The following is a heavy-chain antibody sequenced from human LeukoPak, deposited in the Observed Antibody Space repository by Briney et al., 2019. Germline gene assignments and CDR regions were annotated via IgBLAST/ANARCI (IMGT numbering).Heavy chain of an antibody. CDR2: IYYSVST. J-gene: IGHJ4*02. D-gene: IGHD6-13*01. CDR1: GGSISSSSYY. V-gene: IGHV4-39*07. Sequence: PSETLSLTCTVSGGSISSSSYYWGWIRQPPGKGLEWIGSIYYSVSTYYNPSLKSRVTISVDTSKNQFSLKLSSVTAADTAVYYCATLSDIAAAGRDFDYWGQGTLVTVSS. CDR3: ATLSDIAAAGRDFDY.